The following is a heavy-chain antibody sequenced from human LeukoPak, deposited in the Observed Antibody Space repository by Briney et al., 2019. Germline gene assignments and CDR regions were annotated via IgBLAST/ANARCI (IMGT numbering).Heavy chain of an antibody. J-gene: IGHJ6*02. CDR2: ISGSGGST. D-gene: IGHD2-2*01. CDR3: AKGLSTNYYYGMDV. CDR1: GFTFSSYA. V-gene: IGHV3-23*01. Sequence: GGSLRLSCAASGFTFSSYAMSWVRQAPGKGLEWVSAISGSGGSTYYADSVKGRFTISRDNSKNALYLQMNSLRAEDTAVYYCAKGLSTNYYYGMDVWGQGTTVTVSS.